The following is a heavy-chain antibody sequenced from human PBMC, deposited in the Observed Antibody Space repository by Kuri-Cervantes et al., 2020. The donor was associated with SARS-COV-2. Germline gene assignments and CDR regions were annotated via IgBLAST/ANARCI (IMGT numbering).Heavy chain of an antibody. D-gene: IGHD6-25*01. J-gene: IGHJ5*02. Sequence: ESLKISCTVSGYSISSGYYWGWIRQPPGKGLEWIGSIYHSGSTYYNPSLKSRVTISVDTSKNQFSLKLSSVTAADTAVYYCARGQARLRGWFDPWGQGTLVTVSS. CDR1: GYSISSGYY. CDR3: ARGQARLRGWFDP. CDR2: IYHSGST. V-gene: IGHV4-38-2*02.